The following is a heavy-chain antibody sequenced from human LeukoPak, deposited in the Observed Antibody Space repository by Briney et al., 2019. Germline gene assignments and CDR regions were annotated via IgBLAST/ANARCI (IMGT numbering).Heavy chain of an antibody. CDR1: GFTFDDYA. CDR3: AKDKDTYYYGSGFDY. CDR2: ISWNSGSI. D-gene: IGHD3-10*01. J-gene: IGHJ4*02. V-gene: IGHV3-9*01. Sequence: GGSLRLSCAASGFTFDDYAMHWVRQAPGKGVEWVSGISWNSGSIGYADSVKGRFTISRDNAKNSLYLQMNSLRAEDTALYYCAKDKDTYYYGSGFDYWGQGTLVTVSS.